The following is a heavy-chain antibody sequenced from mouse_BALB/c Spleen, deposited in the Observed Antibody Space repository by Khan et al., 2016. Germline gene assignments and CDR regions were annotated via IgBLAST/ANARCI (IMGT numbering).Heavy chain of an antibody. Sequence: EVQLVESGPGLVKPSQSLSLTCSVTGYSITSGYYWNWIRQFPGNKLEWMGYISYDGSNNYNPSLKNRISITRDTSKNQFFLKLNSVTTEDTATXYCASFYYGNYLYYAMDYWGQGTSVTVSS. CDR2: ISYDGSN. CDR3: ASFYYGNYLYYAMDY. CDR1: GYSITSGYY. D-gene: IGHD2-1*01. V-gene: IGHV3-6*02. J-gene: IGHJ4*01.